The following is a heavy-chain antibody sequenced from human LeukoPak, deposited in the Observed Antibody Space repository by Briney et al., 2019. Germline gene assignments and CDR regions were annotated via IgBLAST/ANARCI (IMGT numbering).Heavy chain of an antibody. Sequence: GGSLRLSCAASGFTFNNYGMHWVRQAPGKGLEWVTVISYDGTNKYYADSVKGRFSISRDISKNTLYLHMNSLRGEDTAVYYCARERGQGLLDPLLAFWGQGTQVTVSS. J-gene: IGHJ4*02. CDR2: ISYDGTNK. CDR3: ARERGQGLLDPLLAF. D-gene: IGHD1-1*01. CDR1: GFTFNNYG. V-gene: IGHV3-30*03.